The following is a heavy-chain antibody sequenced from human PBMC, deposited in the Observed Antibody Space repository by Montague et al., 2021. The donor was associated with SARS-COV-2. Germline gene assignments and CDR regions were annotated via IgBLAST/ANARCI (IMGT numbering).Heavy chain of an antibody. V-gene: IGHV4-4*07. Sequence: SETLSLTCNASGGSIRNYYWSWIRQPAGKGLEWIGRIYSSGSINXNPSLKTRITLSVDTSKNQLSLRLNSVTAADTAVYFCARDSDFSSWHEAEDYFDYWGQGILVAVSS. D-gene: IGHD6-13*01. J-gene: IGHJ4*02. CDR3: ARDSDFSSWHEAEDYFDY. CDR1: GGSIRNYY. CDR2: IYSSGSI.